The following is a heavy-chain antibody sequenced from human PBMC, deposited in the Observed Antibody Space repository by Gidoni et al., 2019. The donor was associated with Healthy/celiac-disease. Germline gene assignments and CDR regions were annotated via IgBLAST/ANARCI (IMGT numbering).Heavy chain of an antibody. CDR1: GGSFSGYY. CDR3: ARPRLHRGRYFDL. D-gene: IGHD4-4*01. J-gene: IGHJ2*01. CDR2: INHSGST. Sequence: QVQLQQWGAGLLKPSETLSLTCAVYGGSFSGYYWSWIRQPPGKGLEWIGEINHSGSTNYNPSLKIRVTISVDTSKNQFSLKLSSVTAADTAVYYCARPRLHRGRYFDLWGRGTLVTVSS. V-gene: IGHV4-34*01.